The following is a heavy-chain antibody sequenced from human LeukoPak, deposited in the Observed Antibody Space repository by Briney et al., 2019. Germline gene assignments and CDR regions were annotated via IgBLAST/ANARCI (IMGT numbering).Heavy chain of an antibody. CDR1: GFTFSGYS. D-gene: IGHD6-13*01. CDR3: ARGGIYSQGFDY. Sequence: GGSLRLSCAASGFTFSGYSMNWVRQAPGKGLEWVSSISTTSDYIHYADSLKGRVAISRDNAKNSLYLQMNSLRAEDAAVYYCARGGIYSQGFDYWGQGSLVTVSS. CDR2: ISTTSDYI. J-gene: IGHJ4*02. V-gene: IGHV3-21*01.